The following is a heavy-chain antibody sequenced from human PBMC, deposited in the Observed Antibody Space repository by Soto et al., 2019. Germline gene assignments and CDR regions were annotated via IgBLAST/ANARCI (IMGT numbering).Heavy chain of an antibody. CDR1: GYTFTSYG. CDR3: ARESFCSGGSCPYYYHGMDV. V-gene: IGHV1-18*01. D-gene: IGHD2-15*01. Sequence: QVQLVQSGAEVKKPGASVKVSCKASGYTFTSYGISWVRQAPGQGLEWMGWITAYNGNTNYAQKLQGRVTMTTHTSTSTAYMELRRLRSDDTAVYYCARESFCSGGSCPYYYHGMDVWGQGTTVTVSS. J-gene: IGHJ6*02. CDR2: ITAYNGNT.